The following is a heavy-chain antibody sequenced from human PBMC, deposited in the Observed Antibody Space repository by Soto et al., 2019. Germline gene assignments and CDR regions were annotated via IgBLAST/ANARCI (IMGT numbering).Heavy chain of an antibody. CDR1: GGSIRGGGYY. CDR3: ARRATYYYDSSGYFHAFDI. D-gene: IGHD3-22*01. V-gene: IGHV4-31*03. J-gene: IGHJ3*02. CDR2: IYYSGST. Sequence: SETLCLTCTVAGGSIRGGGYYWSWIRQHPRKGLEWIGYIYYSGSTYYNPSLKSRVTISVDTSKNQFSLKLSSVTAADTAVYYCARRATYYYDSSGYFHAFDIWGQGTMVTVSS.